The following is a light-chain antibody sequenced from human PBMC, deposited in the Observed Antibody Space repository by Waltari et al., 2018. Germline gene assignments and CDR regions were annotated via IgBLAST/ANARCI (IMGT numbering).Light chain of an antibody. V-gene: IGKV3-15*01. CDR1: QRINSH. CDR2: QTS. Sequence: EIVMTQSPATLSVSPGERATLSCRASQRINSHLGWYQQRPGQAPRLLIYQTSARATGFPARFSGSGSGTDFTLTISSLQSEDFAVYYCQQYHDWPLTFGGGTKVEI. J-gene: IGKJ4*01. CDR3: QQYHDWPLT.